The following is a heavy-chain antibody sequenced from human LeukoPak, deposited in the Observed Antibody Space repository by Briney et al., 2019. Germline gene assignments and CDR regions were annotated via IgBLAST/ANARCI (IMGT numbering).Heavy chain of an antibody. CDR3: AKDQDVAAAGTWGSIDY. CDR1: GFTVSSNY. CDR2: IYSGGST. Sequence: GGSLRLSCAASGFTVSSNYMSWVRQAPGKGLEWVSVIYSGGSTYYADSVKGRFTISRDNSRNTLYLQMNSLRAEDTAVYYCAKDQDVAAAGTWGSIDYWGQGTLVTVSS. D-gene: IGHD6-13*01. J-gene: IGHJ4*02. V-gene: IGHV3-53*05.